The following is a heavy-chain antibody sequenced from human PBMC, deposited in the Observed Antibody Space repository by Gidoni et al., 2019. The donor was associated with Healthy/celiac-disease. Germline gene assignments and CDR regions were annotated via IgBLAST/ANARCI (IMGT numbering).Heavy chain of an antibody. CDR3: ARGPPARDI. J-gene: IGHJ3*02. V-gene: IGHV4-39*01. CDR2: IYYSGRT. Sequence: QLQLQESGPGLVKPSETLSLTCTVSGGPISSSSYYWGWLRQPPGKGLEWFGSIYYSGRTYYNPALKSRVTISVDTSKSQFSLRLSSVTAADTAVYYCARGPPARDIWGQGTMVTVSS. CDR1: GGPISSSSYY.